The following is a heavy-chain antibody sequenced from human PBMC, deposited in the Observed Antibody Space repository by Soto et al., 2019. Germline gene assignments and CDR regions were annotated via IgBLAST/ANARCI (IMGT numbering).Heavy chain of an antibody. CDR3: TPQVPYYYYGMDV. V-gene: IGHV3-15*01. Sequence: GESLRLSCAASGFTFSNAWMSWVRQAPGKGLEWVGRIKSKTDGGTTDYAAPVKGRFTISRDDSKNTLYLQMNSLKTEDTAVYYCTPQVPYYYYGMDVWGQGTTVTVSS. CDR1: GFTFSNAW. CDR2: IKSKTDGGTT. J-gene: IGHJ6*02.